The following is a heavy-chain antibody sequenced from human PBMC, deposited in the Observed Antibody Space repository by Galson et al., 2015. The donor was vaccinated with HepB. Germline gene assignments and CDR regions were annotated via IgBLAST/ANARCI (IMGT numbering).Heavy chain of an antibody. CDR2: ITSGSDYI. J-gene: IGHJ5*02. CDR1: GFTFISYS. D-gene: IGHD2-2*01. V-gene: IGHV3-21*01. CDR3: ARTGSSTTILRNSWFDP. Sequence: SLRLSCAASGFTFISYSMNWVRQAPGKGLKWVSSITSGSDYIYYADSVKGRFTISRDNAKNSLFLQMNSLRVEDEAVYYCARTGSSTTILRNSWFDPWGQGILVTVSS.